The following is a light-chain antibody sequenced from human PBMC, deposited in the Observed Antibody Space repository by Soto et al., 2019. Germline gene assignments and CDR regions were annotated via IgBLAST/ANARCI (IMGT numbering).Light chain of an antibody. CDR1: QSVSSN. CDR3: QQYNNWPPWT. Sequence: EIVMTQSPATLSVSPGERATLSCRASQSVSSNLAWYQQKPGQAPRLLIYGVSTRATGIPARFSGSGSGTEFTLTISSLQSEDFAVYYCQQYNNWPPWTFGHGTKVEIK. CDR2: GVS. J-gene: IGKJ1*01. V-gene: IGKV3-15*01.